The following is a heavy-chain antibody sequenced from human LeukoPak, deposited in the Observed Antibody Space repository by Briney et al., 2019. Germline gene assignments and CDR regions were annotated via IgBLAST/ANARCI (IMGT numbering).Heavy chain of an antibody. V-gene: IGHV1-69*13. J-gene: IGHJ4*02. CDR1: GGTFSSYA. Sequence: GASVKVSCKASGGTFSSYAISWVRQAPGQGLEWMGEIIPIFGTANYAEKFQGRVTITADESTSAADMDLSSLRSEDTAVYYCAREAPYGSGSSNFDYWGQGTLVTVSS. CDR2: IIPIFGTA. D-gene: IGHD3-10*01. CDR3: AREAPYGSGSSNFDY.